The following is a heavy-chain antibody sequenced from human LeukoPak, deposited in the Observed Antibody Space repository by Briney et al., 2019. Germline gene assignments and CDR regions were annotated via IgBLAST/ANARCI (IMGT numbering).Heavy chain of an antibody. J-gene: IGHJ4*02. CDR3: ARDNTVGAAIEY. CDR2: INPNSGGT. CDR1: GYTFTGYY. Sequence: ASVKVSCTASGYTFTGYYMHWVRQAPGQGLEWMGWINPNSGGTNYAQKFQGRVTMTRDTSISTAYMELSRLRSDDTAVYYCARDNTVGAAIEYWGQGTLVTVSS. D-gene: IGHD1-26*01. V-gene: IGHV1-2*02.